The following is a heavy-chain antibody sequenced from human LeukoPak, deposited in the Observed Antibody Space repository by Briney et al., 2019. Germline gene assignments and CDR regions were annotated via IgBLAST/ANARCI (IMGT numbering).Heavy chain of an antibody. J-gene: IGHJ3*02. Sequence: SETLSLTCTVSGGSISSYYWSWIRQPPGKGLEWIGYIYYSGSTNYNPSLKSRVTISVDTSKNQFSLKLNSVTAADTAVYYCAKGGFDAFDIWGQGTMVTVSS. D-gene: IGHD3-10*01. CDR2: IYYSGST. CDR1: GGSISSYY. V-gene: IGHV4-59*01. CDR3: AKGGFDAFDI.